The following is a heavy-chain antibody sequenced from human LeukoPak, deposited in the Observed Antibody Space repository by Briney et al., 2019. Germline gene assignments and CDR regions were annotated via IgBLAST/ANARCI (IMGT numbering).Heavy chain of an antibody. CDR2: IKQDGSEK. CDR3: ARQPTYDSRGYYPLFDY. V-gene: IGHV3-7*01. CDR1: GFTFSSYW. D-gene: IGHD3-22*01. J-gene: IGHJ4*02. Sequence: GGSLRLSCAASGFTFSSYWMTWVRQAPGKGLEWVANIKQDGSEKYYVDSVKGRFTISRDNAKNSLYLQMNSLRTEDTAVYYCARQPTYDSRGYYPLFDYWGLGTLVTVSS.